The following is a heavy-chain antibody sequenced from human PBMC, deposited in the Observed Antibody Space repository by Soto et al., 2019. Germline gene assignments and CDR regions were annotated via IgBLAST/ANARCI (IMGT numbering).Heavy chain of an antibody. CDR3: GRWDCSRNSWFFDY. J-gene: IGHJ4*02. Sequence: GASVKVSCKASGYTFTSYGISWVRQAPGQGLEWMGWLSAYNGNTNYAQKLQGWVTMTRDTSMSTAYMELSSLRSDDTAVFYCGRWDCSRNSWFFDYWGQGTLVTVSS. CDR2: LSAYNGNT. D-gene: IGHD2-2*01. CDR1: GYTFTSYG. V-gene: IGHV1-18*01.